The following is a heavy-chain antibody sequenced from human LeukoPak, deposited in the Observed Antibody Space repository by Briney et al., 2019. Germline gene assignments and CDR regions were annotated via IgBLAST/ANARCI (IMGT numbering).Heavy chain of an antibody. J-gene: IGHJ3*02. CDR3: ARFDQGDYSGDAFDI. V-gene: IGHV4-34*01. D-gene: IGHD4-17*01. CDR1: GGSFSGYY. Sequence: PSETLSLTCAVYGGSFSGYYWSWIRQPPGKGLEWIGDTTHSGSTNYNPSLKSRVTMSVDTSKNQFPLKLNSVTAADTAVYFCARFDQGDYSGDAFDIWGQGTKVTVSS. CDR2: TTHSGST.